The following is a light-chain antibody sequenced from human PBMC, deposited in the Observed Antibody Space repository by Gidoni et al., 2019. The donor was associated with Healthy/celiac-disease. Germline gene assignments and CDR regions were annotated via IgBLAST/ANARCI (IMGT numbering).Light chain of an antibody. CDR1: QSISSW. CDR3: QQYNSYSLT. CDR2: KAS. J-gene: IGKJ4*01. V-gene: IGKV1-5*03. Sequence: DIQMTQSPSTLSASVGDRVTITCRASQSISSWLAWYQQKPGKAPKLLIYKASSLESGVPSRFSGSGSRTEFTLTISSQQPDDVATYYCQQYNSYSLTFGGXTKVEIK.